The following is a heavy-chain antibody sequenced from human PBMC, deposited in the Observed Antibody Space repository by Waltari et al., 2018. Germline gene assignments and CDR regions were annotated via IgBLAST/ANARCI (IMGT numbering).Heavy chain of an antibody. Sequence: QVQLQESGPGLVKPSETLSLTCAVSGYSISSGYYWGWIRQPPGKGLEWIGSIYHSGSTYYNPSLKSRVTISVDTSKNQFSLKLSSVTAADTAVYYCARRRSSGYYGWYFDLWGRGTLVTVSS. CDR2: IYHSGST. CDR1: GYSISSGYY. V-gene: IGHV4-38-2*01. D-gene: IGHD3-22*01. CDR3: ARRRSSGYYGWYFDL. J-gene: IGHJ2*01.